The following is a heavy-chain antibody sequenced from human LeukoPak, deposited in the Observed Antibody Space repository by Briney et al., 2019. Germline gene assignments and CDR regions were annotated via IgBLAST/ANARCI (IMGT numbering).Heavy chain of an antibody. D-gene: IGHD3-10*01. V-gene: IGHV3-30*03. CDR2: ISYDGSNK. CDR1: GFTFSSYG. Sequence: PGRSLRLSCAASGFTFSSYGMHWVRQAPGKGLEWVAVISYDGSNKYYADSVKGRFTISRDNSKNTLYLQMNSLRAEDTAVYYCASDMVRGAPYYYGMDVWGKGTTVTVSS. CDR3: ASDMVRGAPYYYGMDV. J-gene: IGHJ6*04.